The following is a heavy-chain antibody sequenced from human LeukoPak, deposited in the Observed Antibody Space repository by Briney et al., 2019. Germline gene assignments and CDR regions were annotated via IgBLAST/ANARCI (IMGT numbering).Heavy chain of an antibody. V-gene: IGHV4-31*03. CDR3: ARAARQGFTMIVVPFFYLDL. CDR1: GGSISSGASD. D-gene: IGHD3-22*01. Sequence: KTSETLSLTCTVSGGSISSGASDWGWIRQHPKRGLEWVGYINHSGSTYYNPSLGSRVTMSVDTSKNQFSLKLSSVTAADSAVYYCARAARQGFTMIVVPFFYLDLWGRGTLVTVSS. J-gene: IGHJ2*01. CDR2: INHSGST.